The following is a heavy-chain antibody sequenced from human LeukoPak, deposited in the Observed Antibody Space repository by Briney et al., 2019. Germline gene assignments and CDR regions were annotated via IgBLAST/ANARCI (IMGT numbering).Heavy chain of an antibody. Sequence: ASVKVSCKASGYTFTGYYMHWVRQAPGQGLEWMGWINPNSGGTNYAQKFQGRVTMTRDTSISTAYMELSRLRSDDTAVYYCARGYYYGSGSNRGPFGYWGQGTLVTVSS. V-gene: IGHV1-2*02. CDR1: GYTFTGYY. CDR3: ARGYYYGSGSNRGPFGY. J-gene: IGHJ4*02. CDR2: INPNSGGT. D-gene: IGHD3-10*01.